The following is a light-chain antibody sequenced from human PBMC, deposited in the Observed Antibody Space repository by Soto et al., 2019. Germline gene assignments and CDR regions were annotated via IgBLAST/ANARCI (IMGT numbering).Light chain of an antibody. CDR1: QSLSSW. CDR3: QQYKSHWT. J-gene: IGKJ1*01. Sequence: DLQLTQSPSTLSASVGDRVTITCRASQSLSSWLAWYQQKPGKAPKLLISKASSLESGVPSRFTGSGSGTDFTLTISSLQPDDFATYYCQQYKSHWTFGQGTKVEIK. CDR2: KAS. V-gene: IGKV1-5*03.